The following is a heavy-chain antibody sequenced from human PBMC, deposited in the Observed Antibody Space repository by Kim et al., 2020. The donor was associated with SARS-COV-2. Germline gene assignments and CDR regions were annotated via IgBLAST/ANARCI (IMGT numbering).Heavy chain of an antibody. J-gene: IGHJ3*01. CDR2: IYYSGST. V-gene: IGHV4-39*01. CDR3: ARLDLRIAVT. CDR1: GGSISSSSYY. D-gene: IGHD6-19*01. Sequence: SETLSLTCTVSGGSISSSSYYWGWIRQPPGEGLEWIGSIYYSGSTYYNPSLKSRVTISVDTSKNQFSLKLSSVTAADTAVYYCARLDLRIAVTWGQGTMVTVSS.